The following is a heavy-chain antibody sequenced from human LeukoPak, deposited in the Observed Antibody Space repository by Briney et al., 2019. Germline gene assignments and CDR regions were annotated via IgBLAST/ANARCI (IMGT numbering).Heavy chain of an antibody. Sequence: ETLSLTCTVSGGSISNYYWSWIRQPPGKGLEWIGYIYYSGSTNYNPSLKSRVSISLDTSKNHFSLKLSSVTAADTAVYYRASGEVTFDYWGQGTLVTVSS. CDR2: IYYSGST. CDR1: GGSISNYY. CDR3: ASGEVTFDY. J-gene: IGHJ4*02. V-gene: IGHV4-59*01. D-gene: IGHD3-10*01.